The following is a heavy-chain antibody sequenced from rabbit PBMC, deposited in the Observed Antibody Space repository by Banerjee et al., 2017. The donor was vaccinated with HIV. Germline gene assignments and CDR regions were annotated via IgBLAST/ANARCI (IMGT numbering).Heavy chain of an antibody. Sequence: QSLEESGGGLVKPGASLTLTCKASGFSFNSGDDMCWVRQAPGKGLEWIACIYAGSSSNTYSATWAKGRFTISKTSSTTVTLQMTSLTAADTATYFCARDLTGVIGWNFGWWGPGTLVTVS. CDR3: ARDLTGVIGWNFGW. J-gene: IGHJ6*01. D-gene: IGHD4-1*01. V-gene: IGHV1S40*01. CDR1: GFSFNSGDD. CDR2: IYAGSSSNT.